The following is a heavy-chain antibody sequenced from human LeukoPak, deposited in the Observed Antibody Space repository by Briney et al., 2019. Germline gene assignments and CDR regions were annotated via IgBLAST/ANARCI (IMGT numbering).Heavy chain of an antibody. V-gene: IGHV1-2*02. CDR1: GYAFTDFY. Sequence: ASVKVSCKASGYAFTDFYIHWVRQAPGQGLEWMGWINPNSGGTTYAQKFQGRVTMTTDTSISTAYLELNGLRSDDTAVYYCARDLHYYVAMDVWGQGTTVTVSS. D-gene: IGHD3-10*02. J-gene: IGHJ6*02. CDR3: ARDLHYYVAMDV. CDR2: INPNSGGT.